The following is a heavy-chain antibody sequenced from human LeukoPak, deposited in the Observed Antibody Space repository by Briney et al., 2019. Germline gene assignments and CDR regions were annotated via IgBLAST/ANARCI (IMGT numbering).Heavy chain of an antibody. J-gene: IGHJ6*03. CDR2: IYHTGST. CDR1: GGSVSDYY. Sequence: PSETLSLTCTISGGSVSDYYWSWIRQSPGKGLEWIGYIYHTGSTSYSPSLKSRVTISADTSQNQFSLKLSSVTAADTAVYYCARVSWFPGTSYYYIDVWGKGTTVIVSS. V-gene: IGHV4-59*02. CDR3: ARVSWFPGTSYYYIDV. D-gene: IGHD3-9*01.